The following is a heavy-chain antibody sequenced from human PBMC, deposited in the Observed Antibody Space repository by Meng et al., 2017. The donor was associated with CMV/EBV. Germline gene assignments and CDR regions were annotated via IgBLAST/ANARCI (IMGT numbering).Heavy chain of an antibody. V-gene: IGHV3-66*01. CDR3: ARGSLGVVIPALDY. CDR2: IYSGGST. J-gene: IGHJ4*02. CDR1: GFTVSSNY. Sequence: EVQLVESGGGLVQPGGALGLSCAASGFTVSSNYMSWVRQAPGKGLEWVSVIYSGGSTYYADSVKGRFTISRDNSKNTLYLQMNSLRAEDTSMYYCARGSLGVVIPALDYWGQGTLVTVYS. D-gene: IGHD3-3*01.